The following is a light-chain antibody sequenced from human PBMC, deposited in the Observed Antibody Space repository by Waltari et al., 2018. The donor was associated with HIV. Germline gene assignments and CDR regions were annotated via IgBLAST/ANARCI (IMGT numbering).Light chain of an antibody. CDR3: SSYTSSSTLV. Sequence: QSALTQPASVSGSPGQSITISCTGTSSDVGGYNYVSWYQQHPGKAPKLMSYEVSNRPSGVSNRFSGSNSGNTASLTISGLQAEDEADYYCSSYTSSSTLVFGGGTKLTVL. V-gene: IGLV2-14*01. CDR1: SSDVGGYNY. J-gene: IGLJ3*02. CDR2: EVS.